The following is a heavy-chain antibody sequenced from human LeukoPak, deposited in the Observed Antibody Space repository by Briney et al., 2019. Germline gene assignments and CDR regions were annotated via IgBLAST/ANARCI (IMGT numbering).Heavy chain of an antibody. CDR3: ARDAGPRRP. J-gene: IGHJ5*02. V-gene: IGHV3-48*01. Sequence: PGGSLRLSCVASGITFSSYSMNWVRQAPGKGLEWVSYISSFSGTINYADSVKGRFTISRDNAKNSLYLQMNSLRAEDTGVYYCARDAGPRRPWGQGTLVTVSS. CDR2: ISSFSGTI. CDR1: GITFSSYS.